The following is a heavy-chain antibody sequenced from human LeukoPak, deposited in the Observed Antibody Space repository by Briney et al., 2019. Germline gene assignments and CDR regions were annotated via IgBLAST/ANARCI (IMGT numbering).Heavy chain of an antibody. CDR3: AKSAMSDSSGYYFDS. V-gene: IGHV3-23*01. CDR1: GFTSGISA. Sequence: GGSLRLSCAASGFTSGISAMSWVRHAPGKGLEWVSTINDSGGSTYYADSVKGRFTISRDNSYNTLYLQMNSLRAEDTAVYYCAKSAMSDSSGYYFDSWGQGTLVTVSS. J-gene: IGHJ4*02. D-gene: IGHD3-22*01. CDR2: INDSGGST.